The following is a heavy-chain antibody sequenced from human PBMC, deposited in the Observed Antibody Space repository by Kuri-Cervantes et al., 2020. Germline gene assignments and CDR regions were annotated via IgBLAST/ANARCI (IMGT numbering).Heavy chain of an antibody. V-gene: IGHV1-69*05. J-gene: IGHJ4*02. CDR2: IIPVFGTT. D-gene: IGHD7-27*01. CDR1: GGTFSSHG. CDR3: ASDGAPGDRDL. Sequence: SVKVSCKASGGTFSSHGLSWVRQAPGQGLEWMGGIIPVFGTTNYAQKFQGRVTITTDESTSTAYMELSSLRSEDTAVYYCASDGAPGDRDLWGQGTLVTVSS.